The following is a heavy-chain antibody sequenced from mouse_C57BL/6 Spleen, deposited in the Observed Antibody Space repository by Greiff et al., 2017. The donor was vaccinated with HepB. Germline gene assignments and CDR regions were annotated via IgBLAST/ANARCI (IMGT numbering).Heavy chain of an antibody. CDR3: ARYPLYYDHDKGYYYAMDY. J-gene: IGHJ4*01. Sequence: QVQLQQPGAELVKPGASVKLSCKASGYTFTSYWMHWVKQRPGRGLEWIGRIDPNSGGTKYNEKFKSKATLTVDKPSSTAYMQLSSLTSEDSAVYYCARYPLYYDHDKGYYYAMDYWGQGTSVTVSS. CDR2: IDPNSGGT. D-gene: IGHD2-4*01. V-gene: IGHV1-72*01. CDR1: GYTFTSYW.